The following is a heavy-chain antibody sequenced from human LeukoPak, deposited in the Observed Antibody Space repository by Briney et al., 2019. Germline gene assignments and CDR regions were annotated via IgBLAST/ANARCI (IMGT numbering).Heavy chain of an antibody. Sequence: PGGSLRLSCAASGFTFSSYGMHWVRQAPGKGLEWVAFIRYDGSNKYYADSVKGRFTISRDNSKNTLYLQMNSLRAEDTAVYYCAKDYRYCSSTSCFTSAFDPWGQGTLVTVSS. CDR3: AKDYRYCSSTSCFTSAFDP. V-gene: IGHV3-30*02. J-gene: IGHJ5*02. CDR1: GFTFSSYG. D-gene: IGHD2-2*01. CDR2: IRYDGSNK.